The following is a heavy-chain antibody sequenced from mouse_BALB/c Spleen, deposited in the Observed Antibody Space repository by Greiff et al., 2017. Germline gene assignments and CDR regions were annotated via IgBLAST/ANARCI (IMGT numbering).Heavy chain of an antibody. CDR1: GYTFTSYT. CDR2: INPSSGYT. Sequence: VQLQQSGAELARPGASVKMSCKASGYTFTSYTMHWVKQRPGQGLEWIGYINPSSGYTNYNQKFKDKATLTADKSSSTAYMQLSSLTSEDSAVYYCARITTVVAPTDYWGQGTSVTVSS. J-gene: IGHJ4*01. CDR3: ARITTVVAPTDY. V-gene: IGHV1-4*01. D-gene: IGHD1-1*01.